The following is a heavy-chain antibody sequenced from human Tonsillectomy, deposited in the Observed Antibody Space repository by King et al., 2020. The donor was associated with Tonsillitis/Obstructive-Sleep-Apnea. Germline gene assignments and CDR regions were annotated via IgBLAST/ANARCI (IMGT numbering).Heavy chain of an antibody. V-gene: IGHV3-30*03. Sequence: VQLVESGGGVVQPGRSLRLSCAASGFTFSSYGMNWVRQAPGKGLEWVAVITFDGSNKYYADSVKGRFTISRDNSKNTLYLQMNSLRPEDTAVYYCAIVQFGGTDADQAFVIWGEGTMVTVSS. CDR2: ITFDGSNK. D-gene: IGHD4-23*01. J-gene: IGHJ3*02. CDR3: AIVQFGGTDADQAFVI. CDR1: GFTFSSYG.